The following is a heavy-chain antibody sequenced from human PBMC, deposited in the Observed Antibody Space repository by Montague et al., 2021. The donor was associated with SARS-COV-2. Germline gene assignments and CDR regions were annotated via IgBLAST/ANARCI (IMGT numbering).Heavy chain of an antibody. J-gene: IGHJ4*02. CDR1: GGSFRGYY. CDR3: ARRRSSVWGVTVSDELDY. D-gene: IGHD3-10*02. Sequence: SETLSLTCAVYGGSFRGYYWSWLRQPPEKGLEWIGEINQSGRTNNNPSFKSRVIISVDTPKNQFSLKLSSVTAADTAVYYCARRRSSVWGVTVSDELDYWGQGILVIVSS. CDR2: INQSGRT. V-gene: IGHV4-34*01.